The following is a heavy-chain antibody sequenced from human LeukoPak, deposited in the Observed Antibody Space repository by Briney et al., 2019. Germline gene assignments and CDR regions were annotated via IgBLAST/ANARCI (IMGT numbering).Heavy chain of an antibody. V-gene: IGHV3-7*03. D-gene: IGHD6-19*01. Sequence: GGSLRLSCVASGFTFSNFWMSWVRQAPGKGLEWVANIKVDGSEKYYADSVKGRFTISRDNAENSLYLQMNSLRAEDTAVYYCARDRSSGWSYGMDVWGQGTTVTVSS. J-gene: IGHJ6*02. CDR1: GFTFSNFW. CDR3: ARDRSSGWSYGMDV. CDR2: IKVDGSEK.